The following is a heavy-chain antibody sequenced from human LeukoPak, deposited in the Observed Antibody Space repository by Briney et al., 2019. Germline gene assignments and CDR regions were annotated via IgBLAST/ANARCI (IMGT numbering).Heavy chain of an antibody. CDR3: AKHFLFFDY. CDR2: ISGSDGST. V-gene: IGHV3-23*01. Sequence: GGSLRLSCAASGFTFSTYAMSWVRQAPGKGLEWVSGISGSDGSTYYADSVKGRFTISRDNSKNTLYLQMNSLRAEDTALYYCAKHFLFFDYWGQGTLVTVSS. CDR1: GFTFSTYA. J-gene: IGHJ4*02. D-gene: IGHD2/OR15-2a*01.